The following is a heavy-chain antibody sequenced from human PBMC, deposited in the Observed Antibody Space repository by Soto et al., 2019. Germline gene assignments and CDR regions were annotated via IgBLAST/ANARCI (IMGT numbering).Heavy chain of an antibody. V-gene: IGHV4-61*01. CDR3: SREPIAARPKATFGMDA. CDR1: GGSVSSGSYY. J-gene: IGHJ6*02. D-gene: IGHD6-6*01. CDR2: IYYSGST. Sequence: SEPLSLTCTVSGGSVSSGSYYWSWLRKPPGKGLEWIGYIYYSGSTNYNPSLKSRVTISVDTSKNQFSLKLSSVTAADTAVYYCSREPIAARPKATFGMDAWGQETTLPISS.